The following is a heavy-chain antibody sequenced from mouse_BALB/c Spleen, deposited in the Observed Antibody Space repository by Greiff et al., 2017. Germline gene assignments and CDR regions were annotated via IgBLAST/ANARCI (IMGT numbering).Heavy chain of an antibody. V-gene: IGHV1-18*01. CDR3: ARRDYGSRRGYYAMDY. CDR1: GYSFTGYT. CDR2: INPYNGGT. J-gene: IGHJ4*01. Sequence: EVQLQQSGPELVKPGASMKISCKASGYSFTGYTMNWVKQSHGKNLEWIGLINPYNGGTSYNQKFKGKATLTVDKSSSTAYMELLSLTSEDSAVYYCARRDYGSRRGYYAMDYWGQGTSVTVSS. D-gene: IGHD1-1*01.